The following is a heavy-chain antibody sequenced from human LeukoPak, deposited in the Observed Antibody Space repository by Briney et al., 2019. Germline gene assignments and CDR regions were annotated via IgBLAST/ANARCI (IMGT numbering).Heavy chain of an antibody. CDR3: ARGDYGDYAYGAFDT. V-gene: IGHV3-33*01. CDR1: GFTFSSYG. J-gene: IGHJ3*02. Sequence: QSGGSLRLSCAASGFTFSSYGMHWVRQAPGKGLEWVAVIWYDGSNKYYADSVKGRFTISRDNSKNTLYLQMNSLRAEDTAVYYCARGDYGDYAYGAFDTWGQGTMVTVSS. CDR2: IWYDGSNK. D-gene: IGHD4-17*01.